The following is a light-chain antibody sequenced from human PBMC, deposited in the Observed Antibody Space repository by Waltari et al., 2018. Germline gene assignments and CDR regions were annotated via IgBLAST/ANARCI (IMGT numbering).Light chain of an antibody. CDR2: EVS. CDR1: RSDVGGYKP. CDR3: SSYAGSNNPVV. Sequence: QSALTQPPSASGSPGPSVTLSCPGPRSDVGGYKPVSWYQQHPGKAPKLMIYEVSKRPSGGPDRFSGSKSGNTASRTGTGLQAEDEADYYCSSYAGSNNPVVFGGGTKLTGL. J-gene: IGLJ2*01. V-gene: IGLV2-8*01.